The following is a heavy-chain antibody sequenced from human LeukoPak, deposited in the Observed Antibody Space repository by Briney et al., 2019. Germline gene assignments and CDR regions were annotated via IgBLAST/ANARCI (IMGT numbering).Heavy chain of an antibody. Sequence: GESLKIPCKSSGYSFTSYWIGWVRQMPGKGLEWMGIIYPGDSDTTYSPSFQGQVTISADKSISTAYLQWSSLKASDIAMYYCARCSSSWYKEPFDYWGQGTLVTVSS. J-gene: IGHJ4*02. CDR3: ARCSSSWYKEPFDY. V-gene: IGHV5-51*01. CDR2: IYPGDSDT. D-gene: IGHD6-13*01. CDR1: GYSFTSYW.